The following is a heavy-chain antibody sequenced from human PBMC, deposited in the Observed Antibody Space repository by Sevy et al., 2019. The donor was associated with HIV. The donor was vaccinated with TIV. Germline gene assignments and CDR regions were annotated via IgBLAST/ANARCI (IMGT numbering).Heavy chain of an antibody. CDR1: GGSISSGDYY. Sequence: SETLSLTCTVSGGSISSGDYYWSWIRQPPGKGLEWIGYIYYSGSTYYNPSLKSRVTISVDTSKNQFSLKLSSVTAADTAVYYCARVRWLQDYYGMDVWGQGTTVTVSS. J-gene: IGHJ6*02. CDR3: ARVRWLQDYYGMDV. V-gene: IGHV4-30-4*01. D-gene: IGHD5-12*01. CDR2: IYYSGST.